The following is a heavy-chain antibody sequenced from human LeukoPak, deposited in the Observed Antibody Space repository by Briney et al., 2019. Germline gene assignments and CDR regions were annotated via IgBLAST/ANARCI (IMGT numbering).Heavy chain of an antibody. D-gene: IGHD1-26*01. Sequence: GGSLRLSCGASGFIFSTHGMHWVRQAPGKGLEWVAVISYDGKTEYYADSVRGRFTISRDNSKNTVYLQVNSLRAEDTAVYYCAKVGRGYPTSWWYIDVWGRGTLVTVSS. CDR3: AKVGRGYPTSWWYIDV. CDR2: ISYDGKTE. CDR1: GFIFSTHG. V-gene: IGHV3-30*18. J-gene: IGHJ2*01.